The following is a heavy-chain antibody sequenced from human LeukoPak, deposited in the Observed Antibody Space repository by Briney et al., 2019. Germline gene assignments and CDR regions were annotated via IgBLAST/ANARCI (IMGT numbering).Heavy chain of an antibody. CDR2: FSSGGSA. D-gene: IGHD1-7*01. CDR1: GGSISSSSYY. Sequence: SETLSLTCIVPGGSISSSSYYWAWIRQSPGKGLEWIGAFSSGGSAYYNPSLTSRVSISKDTSDNQFSLRLYSVTAADTAVYYCARKQTGTMYDVWGQGTQVTVSS. CDR3: ARKQTGTMYDV. V-gene: IGHV4-39*07. J-gene: IGHJ4*02.